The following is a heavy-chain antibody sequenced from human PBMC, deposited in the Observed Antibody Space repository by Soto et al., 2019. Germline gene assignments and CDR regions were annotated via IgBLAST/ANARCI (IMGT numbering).Heavy chain of an antibody. Sequence: SETLSLTCMVSGADINTYSWTWIRQPAGKGLEWIGRIYTSASINYNPSLRGRVTLSVDTSTNQVSLKLASVTAADTAVYYCARDREAGYNLYYGMDVWGPGTKVTVSS. D-gene: IGHD1-1*01. J-gene: IGHJ6*02. CDR3: ARDREAGYNLYYGMDV. V-gene: IGHV4-4*07. CDR2: IYTSASI. CDR1: GADINTYS.